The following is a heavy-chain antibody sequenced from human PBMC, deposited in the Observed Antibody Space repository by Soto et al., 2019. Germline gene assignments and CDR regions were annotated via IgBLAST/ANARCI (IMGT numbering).Heavy chain of an antibody. CDR1: GGSISSGGYY. J-gene: IGHJ6*02. Sequence: SETLSLTCTVSGGSISSGGYYWSWIRQHPGKGLEWIGYIYYSGSTYYNPSLKSRVTISVDTSESQFSLKLTSVTAADTAVYYCARVPAGPFYGMDVWGQGTTVTVSS. D-gene: IGHD2-2*01. V-gene: IGHV4-31*03. CDR2: IYYSGST. CDR3: ARVPAGPFYGMDV.